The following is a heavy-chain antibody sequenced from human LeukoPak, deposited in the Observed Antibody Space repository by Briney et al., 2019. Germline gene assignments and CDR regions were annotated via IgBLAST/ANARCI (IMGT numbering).Heavy chain of an antibody. V-gene: IGHV3-48*03. Sequence: PGGSLRLSCAASGFTFSSYEMNWVRQAPGKGLEWVSYISSGGGTMFYADSVKGRFTISRDNAKNSQYLQIYSLRAEDTANYYCARGGSTYSRRYFDYWGQGTLVTVSS. CDR3: ARGGSTYSRRYFDY. CDR1: GFTFSSYE. J-gene: IGHJ4*02. D-gene: IGHD2-15*01. CDR2: ISSGGGTM.